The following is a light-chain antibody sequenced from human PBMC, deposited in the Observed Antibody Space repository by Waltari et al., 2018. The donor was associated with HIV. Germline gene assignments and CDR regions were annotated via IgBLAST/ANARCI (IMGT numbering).Light chain of an antibody. Sequence: DIQMTQTPSTLSASVGDRVTITCRASQSISTWLAWYTQKPGKPPKLLIYKASTLDSGVPSRFSGGGSGTELTLTISSLQPDDFATYYCQQYNSNFYTFGQGTKLEIK. CDR1: QSISTW. CDR3: QQYNSNFYT. CDR2: KAS. V-gene: IGKV1-5*03. J-gene: IGKJ2*01.